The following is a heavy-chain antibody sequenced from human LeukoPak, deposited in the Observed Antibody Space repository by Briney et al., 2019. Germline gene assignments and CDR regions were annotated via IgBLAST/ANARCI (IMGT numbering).Heavy chain of an antibody. CDR1: DGSITNYD. CDR3: ARGRDLDY. J-gene: IGHJ4*02. Sequence: SETLSLTCTVSDGSITNYDWSWVRQPPGKGLEFIGHVHYSGTANYNPSLRSRVTISIDTSKKHFFLKLKSVTAADTAVYYCARGRDLDYWGQGTLVTVSS. V-gene: IGHV4-59*01. CDR2: VHYSGTA.